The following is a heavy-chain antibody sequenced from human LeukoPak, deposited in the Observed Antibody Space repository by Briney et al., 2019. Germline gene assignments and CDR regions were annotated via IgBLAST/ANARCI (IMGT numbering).Heavy chain of an antibody. D-gene: IGHD5-12*01. V-gene: IGHV4-59*01. CDR3: ARTTEGYAGGPGYSYYYYMDV. Sequence: SETLSLTCTVSGGSISNYYWTWIRQPPGKGLEWLGYIYYIGSTKYNPSLKSRVTISVDTSKNQVSLKLRSVTAADTAVYYCARTTEGYAGGPGYSYYYYMDVWGKGTTVTISS. J-gene: IGHJ6*03. CDR1: GGSISNYY. CDR2: IYYIGST.